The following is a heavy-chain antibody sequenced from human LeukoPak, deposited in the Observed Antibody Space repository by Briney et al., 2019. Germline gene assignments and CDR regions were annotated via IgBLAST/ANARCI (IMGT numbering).Heavy chain of an antibody. CDR1: GGSISSSSYY. J-gene: IGHJ4*02. D-gene: IGHD1/OR15-1a*01. V-gene: IGHV4-39*07. CDR3: ARERTTTNYPYLRYFDY. CDR2: IYYSGST. Sequence: SETLSLTCTVSGGSISSSSYYWGWIRQPPGKGLEWIGSIYYSGSTYYNPSLKSRVTISVDTSKNQFSLKLSSVTAADTAVYYCARERTTTNYPYLRYFDYWGQGTLVTVSS.